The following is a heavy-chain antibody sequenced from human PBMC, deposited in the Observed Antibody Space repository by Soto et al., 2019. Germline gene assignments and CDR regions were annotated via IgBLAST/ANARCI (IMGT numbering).Heavy chain of an antibody. J-gene: IGHJ6*02. D-gene: IGHD6-19*01. CDR3: ARHLQSSGWYGDGLDA. V-gene: IGHV4-39*01. Sequence: PSETLSLTCTVSGGSISSSYYYWGWIRQPPGKGLEWIGTIYHSGRTYYNPSLKSRVTISVDTSKNQFSLKLRSVTAADTALYYCARHLQSSGWYGDGLDAWGQGTTVTVSS. CDR1: GGSISSSYYY. CDR2: IYHSGRT.